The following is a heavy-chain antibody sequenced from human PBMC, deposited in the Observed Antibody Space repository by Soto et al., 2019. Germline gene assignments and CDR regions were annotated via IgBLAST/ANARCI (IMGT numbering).Heavy chain of an antibody. J-gene: IGHJ4*02. CDR3: ASRDPGTSVDY. Sequence: SETLSLTCAVSGGSFTSNNWWTWVRRPPGQGLEWIGEIYRTGSTNYNPSLKSRVTISLDKSENQFSLKVTSLTAADTAVYYCASRDPGTSVDYWGQGTLVTVSS. CDR1: GGSFTSNNW. V-gene: IGHV4-4*02. CDR2: IYRTGST. D-gene: IGHD1-7*01.